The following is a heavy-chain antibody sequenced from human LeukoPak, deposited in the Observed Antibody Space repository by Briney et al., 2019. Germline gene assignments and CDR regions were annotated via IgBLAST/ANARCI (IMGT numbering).Heavy chain of an antibody. CDR1: GGTFSSYA. CDR3: ARGPTRDIVVVPAARNYYYYYYMDV. J-gene: IGHJ6*03. CDR2: IIPIFGTA. V-gene: IGHV1-69*05. Sequence: ASVKVSCKASGGTFSSYAISWVRQAPGQGLEWMGGIIPIFGTANYAQKFQGRVTITTDESTSTAYMELSSLRSEDTAVYYCARGPTRDIVVVPAARNYYYYYYMDVWGKGTTVTVSS. D-gene: IGHD2-2*01.